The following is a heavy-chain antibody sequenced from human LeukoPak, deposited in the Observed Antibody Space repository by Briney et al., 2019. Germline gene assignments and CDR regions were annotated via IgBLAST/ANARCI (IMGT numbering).Heavy chain of an antibody. CDR2: IYYSGST. D-gene: IGHD3-10*01. CDR1: GGSFSGYY. Sequence: SETLSLTCAVYGGSFSGYYWSWIRQPPGKGLEWIGYIYYSGSTNYNPSLKSRVTMSVNTSKNQLSLILSSVTAADTAVYYCAREFRGSGSYYSIFDYWGQGTLVTVSS. J-gene: IGHJ4*02. V-gene: IGHV4-59*01. CDR3: AREFRGSGSYYSIFDY.